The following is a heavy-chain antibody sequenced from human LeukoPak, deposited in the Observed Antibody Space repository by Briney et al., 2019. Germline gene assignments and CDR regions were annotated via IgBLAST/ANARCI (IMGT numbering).Heavy chain of an antibody. J-gene: IGHJ6*02. CDR2: IKQDGSEK. Sequence: GGSLRLSCAASGFTFSSHWMSWVRQAPGKGLEWVANIKQDGSEKYYVDSGKGRFTISRDNAKNSLYLQMNSLRAEDTAVYYCASSPYLSDYYGMDVWGQGTTVTVSS. V-gene: IGHV3-7*01. CDR3: ASSPYLSDYYGMDV. D-gene: IGHD2-2*01. CDR1: GFTFSSHW.